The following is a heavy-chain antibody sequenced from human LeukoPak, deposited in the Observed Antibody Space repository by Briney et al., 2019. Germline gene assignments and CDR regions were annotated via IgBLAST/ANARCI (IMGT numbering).Heavy chain of an antibody. J-gene: IGHJ3*02. D-gene: IGHD3-10*01. CDR2: ISYDGSNK. Sequence: PGGSLRLSCAASGFTFSSYGMHWVRQAPGKGLEWVAVISYDGSNKYYADSVKGRFTISRDNSKNTLYLQMNSLRPEDTAVYYCASIITMVRGVPAGAFDIWGQGTMVTVSS. CDR3: ASIITMVRGVPAGAFDI. V-gene: IGHV3-30*03. CDR1: GFTFSSYG.